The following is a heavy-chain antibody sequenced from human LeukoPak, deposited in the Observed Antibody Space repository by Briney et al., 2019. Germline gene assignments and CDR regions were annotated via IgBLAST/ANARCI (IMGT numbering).Heavy chain of an antibody. CDR3: AKDLSYYYDSSGYCDY. V-gene: IGHV3-30*18. D-gene: IGHD3-22*01. J-gene: IGHJ4*02. Sequence: GGSLRLSCAASGFTFSSYGMHWVRQAPGKGLEWVAVISYDESNKYYADSVKGRFTISRDNSKNTLYLQMNSLRAEDTAVYYCAKDLSYYYDSSGYCDYWGQGTLVTVSS. CDR2: ISYDESNK. CDR1: GFTFSSYG.